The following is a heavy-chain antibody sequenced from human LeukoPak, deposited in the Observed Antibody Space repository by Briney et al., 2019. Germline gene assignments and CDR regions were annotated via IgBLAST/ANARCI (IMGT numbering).Heavy chain of an antibody. V-gene: IGHV4-4*07. Sequence: SETLSLTCTVSGGSISSPYWSWIRQPAGKGLGWIGRIFTSGTTEYNPSLKSRVTMSVDTSKNQFSLKLTSVTAADTAVYYCARDFGFGSAWGQGALVTVSS. CDR2: IFTSGTT. D-gene: IGHD6-19*01. CDR1: GGSISSPY. CDR3: ARDFGFGSA. J-gene: IGHJ5*02.